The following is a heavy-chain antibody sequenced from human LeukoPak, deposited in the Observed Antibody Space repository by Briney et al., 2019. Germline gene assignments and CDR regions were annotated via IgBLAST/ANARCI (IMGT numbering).Heavy chain of an antibody. Sequence: GGSLRLSCEAAGFRFRNYAMTWVRQAPGKGLEWVSAISSSGGIRYYADSVKGRITISRDNSKNTLYLQMNSLRAEDTALYYCAKADYYYYMDVWGKGTTVTVSS. CDR2: ISSSGGIR. CDR1: GFRFRNYA. V-gene: IGHV3-23*01. CDR3: AKADYYYYMDV. J-gene: IGHJ6*03.